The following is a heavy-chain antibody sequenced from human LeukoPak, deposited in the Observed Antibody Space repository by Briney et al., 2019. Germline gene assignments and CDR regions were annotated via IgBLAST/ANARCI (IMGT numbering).Heavy chain of an antibody. CDR1: GFTFSSYG. CDR2: ISYDGSNK. V-gene: IGHV3-30*18. Sequence: GSLRLSCAASGFTFSSYGMHWVRRAPGKGLEWVAVISYDGSNKYYADSVKGRFTISRDNSKNTLYLQMNSLRAEDTAVYYCAKDRIYYYDSSGYYYYYGMDVWGQGTTVTVSS. CDR3: AKDRIYYYDSSGYYYYYGMDV. J-gene: IGHJ6*02. D-gene: IGHD3-22*01.